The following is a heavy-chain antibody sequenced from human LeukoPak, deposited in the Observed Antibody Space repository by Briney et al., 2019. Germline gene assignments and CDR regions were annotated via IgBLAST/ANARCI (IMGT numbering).Heavy chain of an antibody. J-gene: IGHJ3*02. CDR1: GGSFSGYY. D-gene: IGHD3-16*01. CDR3: ATPRGSLEAFDI. Sequence: SETLSLTCAVYGGSFSGYYWSWIRQPPGKGLEWIGEINHSGSTNYNPSLKSRVTISVDTSKNQFSLKLSSVTAADTAVYYCATPRGSLEAFDIWGQGTMVTVSS. CDR2: INHSGST. V-gene: IGHV4-34*01.